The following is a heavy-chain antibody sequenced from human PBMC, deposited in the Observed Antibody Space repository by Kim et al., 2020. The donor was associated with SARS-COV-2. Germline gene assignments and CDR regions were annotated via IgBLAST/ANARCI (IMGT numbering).Heavy chain of an antibody. V-gene: IGHV4-31*03. D-gene: IGHD3-10*01. CDR1: GGSLSNGAYF. J-gene: IGHJ4*02. CDR3: ARGNYYGSGRVYFDY. CDR2: IHYSGST. Sequence: SETLSLTCTVSGGSLSNGAYFWSWIRQHPGKGLEWLGHIHYSGSTYYNPSLKSRINILKNTSKNQFSLKLNSVTAADTAVYYCARGNYYGSGRVYFDYWGQGTLVSVSS.